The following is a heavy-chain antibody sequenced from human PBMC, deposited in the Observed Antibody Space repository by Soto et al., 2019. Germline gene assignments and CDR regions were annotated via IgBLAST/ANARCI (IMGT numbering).Heavy chain of an antibody. Sequence: EVQLLESGGDLVQPGGSLRLVCAASGFTLSNSGMRWVRQAPGQGLEWVSSIGPSGNTYYSDAVKGRFTISRDISKNPLFLQMDSLTAEDTATYYCAKLLHYPSYIVMDVWGQGTTVTLSS. CDR1: GFTLSNSG. CDR3: AKLLHYPSYIVMDV. V-gene: IGHV3-23*01. D-gene: IGHD1-26*01. J-gene: IGHJ6*02. CDR2: IGPSGNT.